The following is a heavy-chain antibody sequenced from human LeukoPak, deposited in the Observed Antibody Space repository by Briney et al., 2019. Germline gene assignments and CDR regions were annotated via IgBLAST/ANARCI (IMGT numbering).Heavy chain of an antibody. V-gene: IGHV1-18*01. J-gene: IGHJ4*02. D-gene: IGHD3-16*01. CDR2: ISAYNGNT. CDR3: ARVSQPITFGGAPPDY. CDR1: GYTFTSYG. Sequence: GASVKVSCKASGYTFTSYGISWVRQAPGQGLEWMGWISAYNGNTNYAQKLQGRVTMTTDTSTSTAYMELRSLRSDDTAVYYCARVSQPITFGGAPPDYWGQGTLVTVSS.